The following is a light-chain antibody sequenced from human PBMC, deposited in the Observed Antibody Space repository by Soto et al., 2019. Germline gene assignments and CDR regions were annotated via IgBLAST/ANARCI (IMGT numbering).Light chain of an antibody. CDR1: SGHSSYA. CDR2: LNSDGSH. Sequence: QLVLTQSPSASASLGASVKLTCTLSSGHSSYAIAWHQQQPEKGPRYLMKLNSDGSHSKGDGIPDRFSGSSSGAERYLTISSLQYEDEAVYYCQTWGTGTVIFGGGTKLTVL. V-gene: IGLV4-69*01. J-gene: IGLJ2*01. CDR3: QTWGTGTVI.